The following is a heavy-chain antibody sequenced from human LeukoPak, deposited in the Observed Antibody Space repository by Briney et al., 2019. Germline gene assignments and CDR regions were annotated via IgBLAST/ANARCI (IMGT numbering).Heavy chain of an antibody. CDR1: GYTFNSYG. Sequence: ASVKVSCKASGYTFNSYGISWVRQAPGQGLEWMGWINPNSGGTNYAQKFQGRVTMTRDTSISTAYMELSRLRSDDTAVYYCARDPVLYGGKKDWDQGTLVTVSS. V-gene: IGHV1-2*02. J-gene: IGHJ4*02. D-gene: IGHD4-23*01. CDR3: ARDPVLYGGKKD. CDR2: INPNSGGT.